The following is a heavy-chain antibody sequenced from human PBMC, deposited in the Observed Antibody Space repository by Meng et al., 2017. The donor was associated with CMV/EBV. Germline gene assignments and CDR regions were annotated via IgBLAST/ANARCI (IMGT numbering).Heavy chain of an antibody. V-gene: IGHV4-61*01. D-gene: IGHD3-16*01. CDR3: ARLVGEYFDY. Sequence: SETLSLTCTVSGGSVSSGSYYWSWIRQPPGKGLEWIGYIYYSGSTNYNPSLKSRVTISVDTSKNQFSLKLSSVTAADTAVYYCARLVGEYFDYWGQGTLVTVSS. CDR1: GGSVSSGSYY. J-gene: IGHJ4*02. CDR2: IYYSGST.